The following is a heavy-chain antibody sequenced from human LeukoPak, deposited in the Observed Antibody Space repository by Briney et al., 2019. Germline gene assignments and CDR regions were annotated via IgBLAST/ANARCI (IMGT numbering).Heavy chain of an antibody. V-gene: IGHV4-39*02. CDR2: IYYGGST. CDR3: ATDNNWFDP. Sequence: PSETLSLTCTVSGGSISSSSYYWGWIRQPPGKGLEWIGSIYYGGSTYYNPSLKSRVTISVDTSKNQFSLKLSSVTAADTAVYYCATDNNWFDPWGQGTLVTVSS. J-gene: IGHJ5*02. CDR1: GGSISSSSYY.